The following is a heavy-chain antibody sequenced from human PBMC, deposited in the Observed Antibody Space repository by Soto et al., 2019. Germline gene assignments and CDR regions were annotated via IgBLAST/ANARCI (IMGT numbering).Heavy chain of an antibody. CDR2: IIPIVGTG. J-gene: IGHJ6*02. D-gene: IGHD6-13*01. V-gene: IGHV1-69*01. CDR3: ARDLRAAGHPGMDV. Sequence: QVQLVQSGAEVKKPGSSVKVSCKASGGSFSSYAISWVRQAPGQGLEWMGGIIPIVGTGNYAQNFQGRVTITADEATSTDYMEMSSLRSADTAMYYCARDLRAAGHPGMDVWGQGTTVTISS. CDR1: GGSFSSYA.